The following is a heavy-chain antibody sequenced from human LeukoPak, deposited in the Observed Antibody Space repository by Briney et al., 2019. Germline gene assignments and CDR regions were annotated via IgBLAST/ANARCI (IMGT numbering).Heavy chain of an antibody. D-gene: IGHD6-13*01. CDR3: ARAPHSSSSYGGSYDY. Sequence: PSETLSLTCTVSGGSISSYYWSWIRQPPGKGLEWIGYIYYSGSTNYNPSLKSRVTISVDTSKNQFSLKLSSVTAADTAVYYCARAPHSSSSYGGSYDYWGQGTLVTVSS. CDR2: IYYSGST. CDR1: GGSISSYY. J-gene: IGHJ4*02. V-gene: IGHV4-59*01.